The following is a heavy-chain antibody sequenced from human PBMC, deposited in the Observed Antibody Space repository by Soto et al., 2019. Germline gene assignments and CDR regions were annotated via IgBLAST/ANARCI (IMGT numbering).Heavy chain of an antibody. D-gene: IGHD1-26*01. J-gene: IGHJ4*02. CDR3: ARDAIVGATAPSIDY. V-gene: IGHV3-21*01. CDR1: GFTFSSYS. Sequence: EVQLVESGGGLVKPGGSLRLSCAASGFTFSSYSMNWVRQAPGKGLEWVSSISSSSSYIYYADSVKGRFTISRDNAKNSLYLQMNSLRAEDTAVYYCARDAIVGATAPSIDYWGQGTLVTVSS. CDR2: ISSSSSYI.